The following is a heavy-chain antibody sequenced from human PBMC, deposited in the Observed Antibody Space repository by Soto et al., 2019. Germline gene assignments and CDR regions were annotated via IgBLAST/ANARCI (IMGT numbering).Heavy chain of an antibody. CDR3: ARGQYSSGGGYFDY. D-gene: IGHD6-19*01. J-gene: IGHJ4*02. CDR2: ISSSGSTI. Sequence: EVQLVESGGGLVQPGGSLRLSCAASGFTFSSYEMNWVRQAPGKGLEWVSYISSSGSTIYYADSVKGRFTISRDNAKNSLYLQMNSRRAEDTAVYYCARGQYSSGGGYFDYWGQGTLVTVSS. CDR1: GFTFSSYE. V-gene: IGHV3-48*03.